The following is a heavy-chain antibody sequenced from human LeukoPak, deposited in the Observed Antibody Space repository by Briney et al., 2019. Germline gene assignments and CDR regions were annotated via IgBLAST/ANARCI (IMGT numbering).Heavy chain of an antibody. J-gene: IGHJ4*02. Sequence: SSETLSLNCTVSGGSISSYYWSWIRQPPGKGREWIGYIYYSGSTNYNPSLKSRVAISVDPSKNHFSLKLSSVTAADTAVYYGARGGVTTSYYFDYWGQGTLVTVSS. V-gene: IGHV4-59*01. CDR1: GGSISSYY. D-gene: IGHD4-17*01. CDR3: ARGGVTTSYYFDY. CDR2: IYYSGST.